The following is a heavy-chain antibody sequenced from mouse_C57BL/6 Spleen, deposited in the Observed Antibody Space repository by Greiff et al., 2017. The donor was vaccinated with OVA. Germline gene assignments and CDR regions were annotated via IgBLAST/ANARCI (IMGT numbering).Heavy chain of an antibody. J-gene: IGHJ1*03. CDR3: ARMEGVFITTVVGYFDV. D-gene: IGHD1-1*01. Sequence: QVQLQQPGAELVKPGASVKLSCKASGYTFTSYWMHWVKQRPGRGLEWIGRIDPNSGGTKYNEKFKSKATLTADKPSSTAYMQRSSLTSEDSAVYYCARMEGVFITTVVGYFDVWGTGTTVTVSS. CDR2: IDPNSGGT. V-gene: IGHV1-72*01. CDR1: GYTFTSYW.